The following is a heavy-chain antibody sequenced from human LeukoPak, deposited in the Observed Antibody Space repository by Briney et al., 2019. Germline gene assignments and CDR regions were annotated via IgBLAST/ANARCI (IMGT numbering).Heavy chain of an antibody. CDR2: ISDSGGST. D-gene: IGHD6-19*01. Sequence: GGSLRLSCAASGFTFSSYAMHWVRQAPGKGLEWVSAISDSGGSTYYADSVKGRFTISRDNSKNTLYLQMNSLRAEDTAVYYCAKDAIRYSSGSYRGSFDYWGQGTLVTVSS. V-gene: IGHV3-23*01. CDR1: GFTFSSYA. J-gene: IGHJ4*02. CDR3: AKDAIRYSSGSYRGSFDY.